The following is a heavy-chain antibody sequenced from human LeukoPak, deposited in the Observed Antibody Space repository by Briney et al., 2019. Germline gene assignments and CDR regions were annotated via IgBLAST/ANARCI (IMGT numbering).Heavy chain of an antibody. CDR2: ISGSGGST. Sequence: GGSLRLSCAASGFTFSSYGMSWVRQAPGKGLEWVSAISGSGGSTYYADSVKGRFTISRDNSKNTLYLQMNSLRAEDTAVYYCARDRYCSGGSCYSSDYWGQGTLVTVSS. D-gene: IGHD2-15*01. CDR1: GFTFSSYG. V-gene: IGHV3-23*01. CDR3: ARDRYCSGGSCYSSDY. J-gene: IGHJ4*02.